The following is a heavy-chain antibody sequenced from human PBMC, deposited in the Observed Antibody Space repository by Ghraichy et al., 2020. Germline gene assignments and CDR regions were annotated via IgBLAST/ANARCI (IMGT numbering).Heavy chain of an antibody. CDR1: GFTFSSYA. D-gene: IGHD6-6*01. CDR2: ISGSGANT. CDR3: ATHPNQPVRYFDY. Sequence: GESLNISCAASGFTFSSYAMGWVRQAPGKGLEWVSTISGSGANTAYADSVKGRFTVSRDNSKNTLFLQMNSLRADDTAVYYCATHPNQPVRYFDYWGQGAQVTVSS. V-gene: IGHV3-23*01. J-gene: IGHJ4*02.